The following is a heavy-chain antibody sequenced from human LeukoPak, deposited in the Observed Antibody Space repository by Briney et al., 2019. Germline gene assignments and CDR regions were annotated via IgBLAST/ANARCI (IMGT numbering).Heavy chain of an antibody. D-gene: IGHD1-26*01. V-gene: IGHV3-53*05. Sequence: GGSLRLSCAASEFSVGSNYMTWVRQAPGKGLEWVSLIYSGGSTYYADSVKGRFTISRDNSKNTLYLQMSSLRSEDTAVYYCARAAEWEPAYMDVWGKGTTVTVSS. CDR3: ARAAEWEPAYMDV. CDR1: EFSVGSNY. J-gene: IGHJ6*03. CDR2: IYSGGST.